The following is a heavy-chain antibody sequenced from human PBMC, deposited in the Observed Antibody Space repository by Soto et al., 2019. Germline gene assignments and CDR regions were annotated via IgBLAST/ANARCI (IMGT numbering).Heavy chain of an antibody. CDR3: ARDEYSSSYRDLFDP. D-gene: IGHD6-19*01. CDR1: GGSFSGYY. J-gene: IGHJ5*02. V-gene: IGHV4-34*01. CDR2: ITHSGST. Sequence: SETLSLTCAVYGGSFSGYYCSWIRQPPGKGLEWVGEITHSGSTNYNPALKSRVTISVDTCKNEFSLKLSSVTAADTAVSYCARDEYSSSYRDLFDPWGQGTLVTVSS.